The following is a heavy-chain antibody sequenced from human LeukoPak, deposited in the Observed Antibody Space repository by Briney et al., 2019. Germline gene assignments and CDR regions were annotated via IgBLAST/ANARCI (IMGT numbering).Heavy chain of an antibody. Sequence: GGSLRLSCAASGFTFSDYFMSWIRQAPEKGLEWVSYIGPRSDNINYADSVKGRFTVSRDNAKNSVYLQMNSLRAEDTAVYYCARELPPLEKYYFDYWGQGTLVTVSS. CDR3: ARELPPLEKYYFDY. J-gene: IGHJ4*02. D-gene: IGHD3-3*01. CDR1: GFTFSDYF. CDR2: IGPRSDNI. V-gene: IGHV3-11*04.